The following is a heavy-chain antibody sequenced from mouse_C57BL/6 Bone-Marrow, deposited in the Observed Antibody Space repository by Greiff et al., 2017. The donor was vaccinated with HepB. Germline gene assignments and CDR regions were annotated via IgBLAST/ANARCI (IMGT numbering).Heavy chain of an antibody. V-gene: IGHV1-76*01. J-gene: IGHJ2*01. Sequence: QVQLQQSGAELVRPGASVKLSCKASGYTFTDYYINWVKQRPGQGLEWIARIYPGSGNTYYNEKFKGKATLTAEKSSSTAYMQLSSLTSEDSAVYFCARSNLLGLYFDYWGQGTTLTVSS. CDR3: ARSNLLGLYFDY. CDR1: GYTFTDYY. CDR2: IYPGSGNT. D-gene: IGHD4-1*01.